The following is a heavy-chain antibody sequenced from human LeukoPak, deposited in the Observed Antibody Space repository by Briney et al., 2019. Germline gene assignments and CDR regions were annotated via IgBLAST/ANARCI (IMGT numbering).Heavy chain of an antibody. CDR3: LGYCSGGNCYSGGY. J-gene: IGHJ4*02. Sequence: GGSLRLSCAASGFIFSTFEMNWVRQAPGKGLEWVSYISSSGSSKDSADSVKGRFTISRDNSKNTQSLQMNSLRAEDTAVYYCLGYCSGGNCYSGGYWGQGTLVTVSS. D-gene: IGHD2-15*01. CDR2: ISSSGSSK. CDR1: GFIFSTFE. V-gene: IGHV3-48*03.